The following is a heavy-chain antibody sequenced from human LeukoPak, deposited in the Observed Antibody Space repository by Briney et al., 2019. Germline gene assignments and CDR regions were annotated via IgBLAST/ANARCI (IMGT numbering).Heavy chain of an antibody. CDR2: MSTTGGST. J-gene: IGHJ4*02. V-gene: IGHV3-23*01. D-gene: IGHD6-19*01. CDR1: GFTFSNYL. CDR3: ARYNSVIDH. Sequence: PGGSLIPSCAASGFTFSNYLMSWVRQGPGKGLEWVSTMSTTGGSTYYADSVKGRFAISRDNSKNTLYLQMNSLRAEDTAVYFCARYNSVIDHWGQATLVTVSS.